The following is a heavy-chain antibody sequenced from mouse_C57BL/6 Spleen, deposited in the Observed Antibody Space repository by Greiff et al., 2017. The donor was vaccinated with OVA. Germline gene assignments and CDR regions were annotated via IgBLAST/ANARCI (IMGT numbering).Heavy chain of an antibody. CDR3: ARYTTVVATRAMDY. CDR1: GFTFTDYY. D-gene: IGHD1-1*01. V-gene: IGHV7-3*01. J-gene: IGHJ4*01. Sequence: DVQLQESGGGLVQPGGSLSLSCAASGFTFTDYYMSWVRQPPGKALEWLGFIRNKANGYTTEYSASVKGRFTISRDNSQSILYLQMNALRAEDSATYYCARYTTVVATRAMDYWGQGTSVTVSS. CDR2: IRNKANGYTT.